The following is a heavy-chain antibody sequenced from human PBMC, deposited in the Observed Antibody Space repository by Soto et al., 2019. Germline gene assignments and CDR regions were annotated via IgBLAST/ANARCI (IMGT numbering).Heavy chain of an antibody. V-gene: IGHV4-59*01. J-gene: IGHJ5*02. Sequence: QVQLQESGPGLVKPSESLSLTCTVSGGSIPTYYWSWIRQPPGKGLEWIGYIHYTGSTNYNPSLKSRLTLSPDTSKNQFTLKLSSVTPADTAVYYCAREASGAGTYGWFDPWGPGTLVTVSS. CDR3: AREASGAGTYGWFDP. D-gene: IGHD3-10*01. CDR2: IHYTGST. CDR1: GGSIPTYY.